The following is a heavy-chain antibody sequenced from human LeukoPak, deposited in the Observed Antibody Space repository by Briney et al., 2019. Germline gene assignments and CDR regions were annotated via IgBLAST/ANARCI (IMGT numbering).Heavy chain of an antibody. D-gene: IGHD2-15*01. CDR1: GFTFSSYS. Sequence: GGSLRLSCVASGFTFSSYSMNWVRQAPGKGLEWVSSISSSSSYIYYADSVKGRFTISRDNAKNSLYLQMNSLRAEDTAVYYCARDLGAVAEDYYFDYWGQGTLATVSS. CDR2: ISSSSSYI. CDR3: ARDLGAVAEDYYFDY. J-gene: IGHJ4*02. V-gene: IGHV3-21*01.